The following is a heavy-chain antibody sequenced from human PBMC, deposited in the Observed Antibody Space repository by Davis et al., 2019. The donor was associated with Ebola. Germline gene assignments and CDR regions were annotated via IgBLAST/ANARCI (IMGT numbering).Heavy chain of an antibody. D-gene: IGHD3/OR15-3a*01. J-gene: IGHJ3*02. CDR1: NGPLSGSF. V-gene: IGHV4-34*01. Sequence: SETLSLTCAVSNGPLSGSFWSWVRQPPGKGLEWIGEVGHSGYTSYNPSLKSRVTLSADTSKNQVSLNLRSVTAADTAVYFCARRGLTEDAFDMWGQGTLVTVSS. CDR2: VGHSGYT. CDR3: ARRGLTEDAFDM.